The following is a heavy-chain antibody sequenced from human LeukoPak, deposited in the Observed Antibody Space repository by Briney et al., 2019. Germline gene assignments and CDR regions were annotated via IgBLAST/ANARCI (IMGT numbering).Heavy chain of an antibody. Sequence: QTGGSLRLSCAASGFTFDDYAMHWVRQAPGKGLEWVSGISWNSGSIGYADSVKGRFTISRDNSKNTVSLQMNSLRAEDTALYYCARDLDWGAFDAWGQGTLVTVSS. CDR1: GFTFDDYA. D-gene: IGHD3-9*01. CDR3: ARDLDWGAFDA. CDR2: ISWNSGSI. J-gene: IGHJ5*02. V-gene: IGHV3-9*01.